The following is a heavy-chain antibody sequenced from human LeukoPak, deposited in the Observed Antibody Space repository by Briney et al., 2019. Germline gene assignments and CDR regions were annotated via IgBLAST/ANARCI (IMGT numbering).Heavy chain of an antibody. J-gene: IGHJ4*02. CDR2: IYYSGST. CDR1: GGSISSSSYY. CDR3: ARVREGTLADFDY. D-gene: IGHD1-7*01. V-gene: IGHV4-39*07. Sequence: PSETLSLTCTVSGGSISSSSYYWGWIRQPPGKGLEWIGTIYYSGSTYYNPSLKSRVTISVDTSKNQFSLKLSSVTAADTAVYYCARVREGTLADFDYWGQGTLVTVPS.